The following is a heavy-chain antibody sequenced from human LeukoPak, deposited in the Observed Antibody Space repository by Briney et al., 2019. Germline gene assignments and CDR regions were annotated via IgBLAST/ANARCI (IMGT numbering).Heavy chain of an antibody. V-gene: IGHV1-24*01. CDR3: ATVRMDTAMVLNWFDP. CDR2: FDPEDGET. J-gene: IGHJ5*02. Sequence: XXXGKGXXXXGXFDPEDGETIYAQKFQGRVTMTEDTSTDTAYMELSSLRSEDTAVYYCATVRMDTAMVLNWFDPWGQGTLVTVSS. D-gene: IGHD5-18*01.